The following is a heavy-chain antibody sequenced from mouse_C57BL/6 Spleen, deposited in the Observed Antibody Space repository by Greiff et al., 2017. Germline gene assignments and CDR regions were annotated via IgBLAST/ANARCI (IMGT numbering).Heavy chain of an antibody. D-gene: IGHD2-3*01. J-gene: IGHJ3*01. Sequence: EVKLVESGGGLVKPGGSLKLSCAASGFTFSSYAMSWVRQTPEKRLEWVATISDGGGYTYYPNNVKGRFTISRDNAKNNLYLQMSHLKSEDTAMYYCAREGLLQAWFAYWGQGTLVTVSA. CDR3: AREGLLQAWFAY. V-gene: IGHV5-4*01. CDR1: GFTFSSYA. CDR2: ISDGGGYT.